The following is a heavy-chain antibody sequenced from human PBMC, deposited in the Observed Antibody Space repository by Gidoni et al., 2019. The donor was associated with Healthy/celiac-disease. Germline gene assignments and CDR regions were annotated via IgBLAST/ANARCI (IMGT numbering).Heavy chain of an antibody. CDR1: GGSISSGSYY. J-gene: IGHJ5*02. CDR2: IYTSGST. V-gene: IGHV4-61*02. D-gene: IGHD3-3*01. Sequence: QVQLQESGPGLVKPSQTLSLTCTVSGGSISSGSYYWSWIRQPAGKGLEWIGRIYTSGSTNYNPSLKSRVTISVDTSKNQFSLKLSSVTAADTAVYYCARDRYDFWSGYTWFDPWGQGTLVTVSS. CDR3: ARDRYDFWSGYTWFDP.